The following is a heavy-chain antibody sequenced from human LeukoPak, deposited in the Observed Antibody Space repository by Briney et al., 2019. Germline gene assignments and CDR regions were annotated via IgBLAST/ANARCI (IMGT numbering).Heavy chain of an antibody. CDR3: AKVYGAGRRPPFYFDS. CDR1: GLSFSSYA. D-gene: IGHD3-10*01. Sequence: GSLRLSCAASGLSFSSYAFSWVRQAPGKGLEWVSSLTTDEITFYADSVEGRFAISRDNSRNTLYLHMSSLRAEDTALYYCAKVYGAGRRPPFYFDSWGQGTLVTVSS. J-gene: IGHJ4*02. CDR2: LTTDEIT. V-gene: IGHV3-23*01.